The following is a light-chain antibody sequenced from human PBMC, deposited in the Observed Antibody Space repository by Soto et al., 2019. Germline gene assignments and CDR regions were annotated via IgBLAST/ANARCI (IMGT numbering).Light chain of an antibody. J-gene: IGLJ3*02. CDR2: EVT. CDR1: TNDIGSYNY. V-gene: IGLV2-14*01. Sequence: QSALTQPASVSGSPGQSITLSCAGTTNDIGSYNYVSWFQQHPGEAPKLIIFEVTHRPSGISTRFSGSKSGNTASLTISDLQAEDEALYHCSSYKFSTTLRVFGGGTKLTVL. CDR3: SSYKFSTTLRV.